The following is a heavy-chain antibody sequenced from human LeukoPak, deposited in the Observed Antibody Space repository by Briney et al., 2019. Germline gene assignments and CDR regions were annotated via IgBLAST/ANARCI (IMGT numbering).Heavy chain of an antibody. CDR2: ISFDGSNE. CDR3: AKARPIFGLVIHADYYYGMDV. V-gene: IGHV3-30*18. J-gene: IGHJ6*02. Sequence: PGGSLRLSCAAFGFTFSNYAMHWVRQAPGKGLEWVAGISFDGSNENYADSVKGRFTISRDNSKNTLYLQMSSLRAEDTAVYYCAKARPIFGLVIHADYYYGMDVWGQGTTVTVSS. CDR1: GFTFSNYA. D-gene: IGHD3/OR15-3a*01.